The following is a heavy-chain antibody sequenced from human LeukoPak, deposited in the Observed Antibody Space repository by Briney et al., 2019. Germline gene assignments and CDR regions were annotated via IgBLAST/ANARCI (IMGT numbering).Heavy chain of an antibody. CDR2: IYYSGST. CDR1: GYSISSSSYY. J-gene: IGHJ4*02. CDR3: ARNRGGPSIVATIIGGFDY. V-gene: IGHV4-39*07. Sequence: SETLSLTCSVSGYSISSSSYYWGWIRQPPGKGLEWIGSIYYSGSTYYNPSLKSRVTISVDTSKNQFSLKLSSVTAADTAVYYCARNRGGPSIVATIIGGFDYWGQGTLVTVSS. D-gene: IGHD5-12*01.